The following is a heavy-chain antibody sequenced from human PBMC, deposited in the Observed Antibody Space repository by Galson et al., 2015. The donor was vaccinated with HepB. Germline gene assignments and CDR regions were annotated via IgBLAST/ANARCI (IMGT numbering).Heavy chain of an antibody. CDR2: IYGDDDK. CDR3: AHRPSDWNDVGVEAFDI. D-gene: IGHD1-1*01. V-gene: IGHV2-5*02. J-gene: IGHJ3*02. CDR1: GFSLSTSAVG. Sequence: PALVKPTQTLTLTCTFSGFSLSTSAVGVGWIRQPPGKALEWLALIYGDDDKRYKSSLKSRLTITKDTSKNQVVLTMANMDPVDTATYYCAHRPSDWNDVGVEAFDIWGQGTMVNVYS.